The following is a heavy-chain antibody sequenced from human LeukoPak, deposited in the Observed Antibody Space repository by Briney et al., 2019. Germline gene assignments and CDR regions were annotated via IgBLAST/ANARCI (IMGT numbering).Heavy chain of an antibody. CDR1: GYTFTSYD. Sequence: ASVKVSCKASGYTFTSYDINWVRQATGQGLEWMGWMNPNSGNTGYAQKFQGRVTMTRDTSISTAYMELSSLRSEDTAEYYCARRGARDAFDIWGQGTMVTVSS. CDR3: ARRGARDAFDI. D-gene: IGHD3-16*01. CDR2: MNPNSGNT. V-gene: IGHV1-8*01. J-gene: IGHJ3*02.